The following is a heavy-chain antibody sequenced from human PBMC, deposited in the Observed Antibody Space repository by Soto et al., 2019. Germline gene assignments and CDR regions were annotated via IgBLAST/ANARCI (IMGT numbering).Heavy chain of an antibody. CDR1: GFTFSSYA. V-gene: IGHV3-23*01. J-gene: IGHJ4*02. CDR3: AKVSGVPPSYFDY. Sequence: GGPLRLSCAASGFTFSSYAMSWVRQAPGKGLEWVSAISGSGGSTYYADSVKGRFTISRDNSKNTLYLQMNSLRAEDTAVYYCAKVSGVPPSYFDYWGQGTLVTVSS. CDR2: ISGSGGST. D-gene: IGHD3-10*01.